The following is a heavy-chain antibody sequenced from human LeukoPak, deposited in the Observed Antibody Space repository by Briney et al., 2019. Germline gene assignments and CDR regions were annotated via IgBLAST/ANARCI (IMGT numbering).Heavy chain of an antibody. CDR1: GYTFTSYA. Sequence: GASVKVSCKASGYTFTSYAMHWVRQAPGQRLEWMGWINAGNGNTKYSQKFQGRATITRDTSASTAYMELSSLRSEDTAVYYCALGRHYYDSSGYHEYFQHWGQGTLVTVSS. CDR3: ALGRHYYDSSGYHEYFQH. CDR2: INAGNGNT. J-gene: IGHJ1*01. D-gene: IGHD3-22*01. V-gene: IGHV1-3*01.